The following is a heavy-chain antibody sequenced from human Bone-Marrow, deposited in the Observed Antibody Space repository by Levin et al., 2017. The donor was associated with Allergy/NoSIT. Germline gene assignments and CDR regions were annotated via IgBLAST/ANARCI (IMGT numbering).Heavy chain of an antibody. D-gene: IGHD5-12*01. CDR1: GGSFSGYY. Sequence: SETLSLTCAVYGGSFSGYYWSWIRQPPGKGLEWIGEINHSGSTNYNPSLKSRVTISVDTSKNQFSLKLSSVTAADTAVYYCARVRGYVYYWGQGTLVTVSS. V-gene: IGHV4-34*01. CDR2: INHSGST. J-gene: IGHJ4*02. CDR3: ARVRGYVYY.